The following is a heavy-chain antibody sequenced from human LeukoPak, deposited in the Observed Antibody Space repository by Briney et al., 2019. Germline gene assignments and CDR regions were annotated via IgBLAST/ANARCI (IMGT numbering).Heavy chain of an antibody. J-gene: IGHJ3*02. D-gene: IGHD3-22*01. V-gene: IGHV3-66*01. Sequence: GGSLRLSCAASGFTASSNYMSWVRQAPGKGLEWVSFIYSGGSTYYADSAKGRFTISRDNSKNTVYLQMNSLRAEDTAVYYCARRHYYDSSGYFLWAFDIWGQGTMVTVSS. CDR3: ARRHYYDSSGYFLWAFDI. CDR2: IYSGGST. CDR1: GFTASSNY.